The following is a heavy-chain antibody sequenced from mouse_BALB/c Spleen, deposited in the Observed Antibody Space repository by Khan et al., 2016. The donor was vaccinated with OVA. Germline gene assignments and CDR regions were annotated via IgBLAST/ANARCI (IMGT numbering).Heavy chain of an antibody. D-gene: IGHD1-1*01. CDR2: ISSGGDYT. CDR1: GFTFSSYA. Sequence: EVELVESGGGLVKPGGPLKLSCAASGFTFSSYAMSWVRQTPEKRLEWVATISSGGDYTYYPDSVQGRFTISRDNAKNTLYLQMSSLRSEDTAIYYCASHNYGPFAYWGQGTLVTVSA. J-gene: IGHJ3*01. V-gene: IGHV5-9-3*01. CDR3: ASHNYGPFAY.